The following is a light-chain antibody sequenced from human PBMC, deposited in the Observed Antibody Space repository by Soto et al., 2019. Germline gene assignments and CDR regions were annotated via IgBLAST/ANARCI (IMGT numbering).Light chain of an antibody. CDR1: SSDVGAYNY. J-gene: IGLJ3*02. CDR2: DVR. CDR3: CSYAGSYTWV. V-gene: IGLV2-11*01. Sequence: QSALTQPRSVSGSPGQSVTISCTGTSSDVGAYNYVCWYQQHPGKAPKLIVFDVRERPSGVPDRFSGSKFGNTASLTISGLQAEDDAEYFCCSYAGSYTWVFGGGTKLTVL.